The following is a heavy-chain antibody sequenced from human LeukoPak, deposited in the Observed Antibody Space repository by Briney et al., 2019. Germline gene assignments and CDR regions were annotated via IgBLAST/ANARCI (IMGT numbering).Heavy chain of an antibody. J-gene: IGHJ4*02. CDR2: ITSSGSTR. Sequence: PGGSLRLSCAASGFTFSSYEMNWVRQAPGKGLEWVSYITSSGSTRYYADSVKGRFTISRDNAKNSLYLQMNSLRAEDTAVYYCASSEVVDEIFDYWGQGTLVTVSS. CDR1: GFTFSSYE. V-gene: IGHV3-48*03. D-gene: IGHD3-22*01. CDR3: ASSEVVDEIFDY.